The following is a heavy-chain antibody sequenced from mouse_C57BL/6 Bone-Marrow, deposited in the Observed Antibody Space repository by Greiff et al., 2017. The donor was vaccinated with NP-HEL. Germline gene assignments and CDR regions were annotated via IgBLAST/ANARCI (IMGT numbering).Heavy chain of an antibody. Sequence: QVHVKQSGPGLVQPSQSLSITCTVSGFSLTSYGVHWVRQSPGKGLEWLGVIWSGGSTDYNAAFISRLSISKDHSKSQVFFKMNSLQADDTAIYYGARIGWYYDYVDYAMDYWGQGTSVTVSS. J-gene: IGHJ4*01. CDR2: IWSGGST. V-gene: IGHV2-2*01. CDR3: ARIGWYYDYVDYAMDY. CDR1: GFSLTSYG. D-gene: IGHD2-4*01.